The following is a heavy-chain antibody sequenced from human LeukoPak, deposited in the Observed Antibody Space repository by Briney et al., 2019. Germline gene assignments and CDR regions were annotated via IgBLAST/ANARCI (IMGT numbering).Heavy chain of an antibody. CDR1: GFTFDDYA. J-gene: IGHJ4*02. CDR3: ARGSATGGRMDY. V-gene: IGHV3-9*03. Sequence: GGSLRLSCAASGFTFDDYAMHWVRQAPGKGLEWGSGISWNSSNIAYADSVKGRFTISRDNAKNSLYLQMNSLRAEDMALYYCARGSATGGRMDYWGQGTLVTVSS. D-gene: IGHD5-24*01. CDR2: ISWNSSNI.